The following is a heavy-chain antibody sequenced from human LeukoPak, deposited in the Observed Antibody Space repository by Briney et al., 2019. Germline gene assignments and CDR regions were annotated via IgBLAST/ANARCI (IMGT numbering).Heavy chain of an antibody. J-gene: IGHJ4*02. V-gene: IGHV3-64*01. D-gene: IGHD6-13*01. CDR1: GFTFSSYA. CDR3: ARWRGIARYFDY. CDR2: ISSNGGST. Sequence: GGSLRLSCAASGFTFSSYAMHWVRQAPGKGLEYVSAISSNGGSTYYANSVKGRFTISRDNSKNTLYLQMGSLRAEDMAVYYCARWRGIARYFDYWGQGTLVTVSS.